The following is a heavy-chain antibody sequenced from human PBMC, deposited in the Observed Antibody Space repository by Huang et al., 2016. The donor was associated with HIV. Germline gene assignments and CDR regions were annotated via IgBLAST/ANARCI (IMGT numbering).Heavy chain of an antibody. D-gene: IGHD5-18*01. CDR2: SYPADSDT. CDR1: GYSFSNYW. CDR3: ARRGYSHDYGFEY. V-gene: IGHV5-51*03. J-gene: IGHJ4*02. Sequence: EVQLVQSGAEVKKPGESLKISCKVSGYSFSNYWIGWVRQMPGKGLEWMGSSYPADSDTTYSPSFQGQVTISVDKSTSTAYLQWSSLKASDTAIYYCARRGYSHDYGFEYWGQGTLVSVSS.